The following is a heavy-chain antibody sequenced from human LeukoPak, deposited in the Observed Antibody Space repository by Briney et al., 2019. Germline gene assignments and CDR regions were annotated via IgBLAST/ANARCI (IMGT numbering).Heavy chain of an antibody. CDR2: IYYSGST. D-gene: IGHD3-10*01. CDR1: GGSISSGDYY. CDR3: ARVLLWFGELLGNWYFDL. Sequence: KPSETLSLTCTVSGGSISSGDYYWSWIRQPPGKGLEWIGYIYYSGSTYYNPSLKSRVTISVYTSKNQFSLKLSSVTAADTAVYYCARVLLWFGELLGNWYFDLWGRGTLVTVSS. J-gene: IGHJ2*01. V-gene: IGHV4-30-4*08.